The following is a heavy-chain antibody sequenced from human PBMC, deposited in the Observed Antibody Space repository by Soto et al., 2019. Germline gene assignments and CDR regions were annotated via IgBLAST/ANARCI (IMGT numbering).Heavy chain of an antibody. J-gene: IGHJ6*02. Sequence: GGSLRLSCAASGFTFSSYGMHWVRQAPGKGLEWVAVISYDGSNKYYADSVKGRFTISRDNSKNTLYLQMNSLRAEDTAVYYCAKDSPPIPSYYYYGMDVWGQGTTVTVSS. V-gene: IGHV3-30*18. CDR3: AKDSPPIPSYYYYGMDV. CDR1: GFTFSSYG. CDR2: ISYDGSNK.